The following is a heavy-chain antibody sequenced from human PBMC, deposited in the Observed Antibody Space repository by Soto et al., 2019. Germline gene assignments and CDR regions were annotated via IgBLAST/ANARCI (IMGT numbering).Heavy chain of an antibody. J-gene: IGHJ4*02. CDR1: GFTFSDYY. CDR3: ARDYSSSWYPHFGY. V-gene: IGHV3-11*06. Sequence: PGGSLRLSCAASGFTFSDYYMSWIRQAPGKGLEWVSYISSSSSYTNYADSVKGRFTISRDNAKNSLYLQMNSLRAEDTAVYYCARDYSSSWYPHFGYWGQGTLVTVSS. D-gene: IGHD6-13*01. CDR2: ISSSSSYT.